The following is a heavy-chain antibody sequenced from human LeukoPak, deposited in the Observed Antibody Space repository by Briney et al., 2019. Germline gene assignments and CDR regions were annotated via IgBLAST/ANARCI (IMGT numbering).Heavy chain of an antibody. CDR2: INPNSGGT. V-gene: IGHV1-2*02. J-gene: IGHJ6*03. Sequence: ASVKVSCKASGYTFTGYYMHWVRQAPGQGLEWMGWINPNSGGTNYAQKFQGRVTMTRDTFISTAYMELSRLRSDDTAVYYCARGSFFIREYCSGGSCYTLPWYYMDVWGKGTTVTVSS. D-gene: IGHD2-15*01. CDR3: ARGSFFIREYCSGGSCYTLPWYYMDV. CDR1: GYTFTGYY.